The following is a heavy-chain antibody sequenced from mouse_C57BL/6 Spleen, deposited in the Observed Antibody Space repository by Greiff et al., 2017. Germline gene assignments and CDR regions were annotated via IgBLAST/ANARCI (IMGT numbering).Heavy chain of an antibody. D-gene: IGHD4-1*01. CDR1: GFTFSDYG. V-gene: IGHV5-17*01. CDR2: ISSGSSTI. Sequence: EVKLMESGGGLVKPGGSLKLSCAASGFTFSDYGMHWVRQAPEKGLEWVAYISSGSSTIYYADTVKGRFTISRDNAKNTLFLQMTSLRSEDTAMYYCARQNWDEGFDYWGQGTTLTVSS. J-gene: IGHJ2*01. CDR3: ARQNWDEGFDY.